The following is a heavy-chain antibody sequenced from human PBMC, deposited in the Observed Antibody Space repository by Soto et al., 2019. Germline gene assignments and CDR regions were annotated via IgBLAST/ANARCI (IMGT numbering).Heavy chain of an antibody. V-gene: IGHV4-30-2*01. CDR3: ARVPSP. CDR1: GGSISSGGYS. Sequence: QLQLQESGSGLVKPSQTLSLTCAVSGGSISSGGYSWSWIRQPPGKGLEWIGYIYHSGSTYYNPSLESTVTVTVNRSKNHFSLTQSSVTAAVTVVYYFARVPSPWGQGPLGTASS. J-gene: IGHJ5*02. CDR2: IYHSGST.